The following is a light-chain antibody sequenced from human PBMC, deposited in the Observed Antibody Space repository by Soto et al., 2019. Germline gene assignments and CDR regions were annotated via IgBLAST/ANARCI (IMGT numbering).Light chain of an antibody. J-gene: IGLJ1*01. CDR1: SSNIGSNY. Sequence: QSVLTQPPSASGTPGQRVTISCSGSSSNIGSNYVYWYQQLPGTASKLLIYSNNQRPSGVPDRFSGSKSGTSASLAISGLRSEDEADYYCAAWDDSLSGRYVFGTGTKVTVL. CDR2: SNN. V-gene: IGLV1-47*02. CDR3: AAWDDSLSGRYV.